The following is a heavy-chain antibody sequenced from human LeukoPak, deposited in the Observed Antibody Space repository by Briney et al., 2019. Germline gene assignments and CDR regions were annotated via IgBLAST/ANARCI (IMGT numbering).Heavy chain of an antibody. CDR3: ARCDVDIVATIGFDP. Sequence: SVKVSCKAFGGTFSSYAISWVRQAPGQGLEWMGRIIPIFGIANYAQKFQGRVTITADKSTSTAYMELSSLRSEDTAVYYCARCDVDIVATIGFDPWGQGTPVTVSS. D-gene: IGHD5-12*01. J-gene: IGHJ5*02. V-gene: IGHV1-69*04. CDR1: GGTFSSYA. CDR2: IIPIFGIA.